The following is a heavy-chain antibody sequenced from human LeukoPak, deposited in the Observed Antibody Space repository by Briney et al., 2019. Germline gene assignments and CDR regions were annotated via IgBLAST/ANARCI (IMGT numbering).Heavy chain of an antibody. J-gene: IGHJ4*02. CDR2: IYYNENT. D-gene: IGHD1-14*01. CDR3: ARAPSVYSELDY. Sequence: SETLSLTCAVYGESFNEYFWSWIRQPPGKGLESIGYIYYNENTDYNPSLKSRVTISVDTSKNQFALKLTSVTAADTAVYYCARAPSVYSELDYWGQGTLVTVSS. V-gene: IGHV4-59*01. CDR1: GESFNEYF.